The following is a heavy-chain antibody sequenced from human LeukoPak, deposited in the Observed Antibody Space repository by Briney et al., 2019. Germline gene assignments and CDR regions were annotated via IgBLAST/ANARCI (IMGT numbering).Heavy chain of an antibody. J-gene: IGHJ4*02. Sequence: AGGSLRLSCAASGFTFDDYAMHWVRQAPGRGLEWVSGISWHGVTIDYADSVKGRFTVSRDNAKSSLYLQMNSLTSEDTAFYYCAKAKYVSSWLIDYWGQGTLVTVSS. CDR2: ISWHGVTI. D-gene: IGHD6-13*01. V-gene: IGHV3-9*01. CDR3: AKAKYVSSWLIDY. CDR1: GFTFDDYA.